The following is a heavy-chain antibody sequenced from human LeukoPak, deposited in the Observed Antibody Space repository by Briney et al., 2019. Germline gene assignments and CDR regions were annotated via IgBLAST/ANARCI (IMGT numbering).Heavy chain of an antibody. D-gene: IGHD3-9*01. CDR2: INPNSGGT. J-gene: IGHJ5*02. CDR3: ARGREGFEIDP. V-gene: IGHV1-2*02. Sequence: ASVKVSCKASGYTFTDYYMHWVRQAPGQGLEWMGWINPNSGGTNYAQKFQGRVTMTRDTSISTAYMELSSLRSEDTAVYYCARGREGFEIDPWGQGTLVTVSS. CDR1: GYTFTDYY.